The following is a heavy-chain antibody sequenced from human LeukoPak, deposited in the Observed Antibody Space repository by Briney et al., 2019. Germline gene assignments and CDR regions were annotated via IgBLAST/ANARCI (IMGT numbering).Heavy chain of an antibody. CDR2: MNPNSGNT. D-gene: IGHD3-22*01. Sequence: ASVKVSCKASGYTFTSYDINWVRQATGQGLEWMGWMNPNSGNTGYAQKFQGRVTITRDTSISTAYMELSSLRSEDTAVYYCARDFDSSGYYYSDAFDIWGQGTMVTVSS. V-gene: IGHV1-8*03. J-gene: IGHJ3*02. CDR3: ARDFDSSGYYYSDAFDI. CDR1: GYTFTSYD.